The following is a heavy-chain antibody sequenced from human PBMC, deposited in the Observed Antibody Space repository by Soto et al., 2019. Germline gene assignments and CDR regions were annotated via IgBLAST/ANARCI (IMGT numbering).Heavy chain of an antibody. J-gene: IGHJ4*02. CDR3: AKHLTYYYDSSGRLGFDY. CDR2: IYSGGST. V-gene: IGHV3-53*01. D-gene: IGHD3-22*01. Sequence: GSLRLSCAASGFTASSNYMSWVRQAPGKGLEWVSVIYSGGSTYYADSVKGRFTISRDNSKNTLYLQMNSLRAEDTAVYYCAKHLTYYYDSSGRLGFDYWGQGTLVTVSS. CDR1: GFTASSNY.